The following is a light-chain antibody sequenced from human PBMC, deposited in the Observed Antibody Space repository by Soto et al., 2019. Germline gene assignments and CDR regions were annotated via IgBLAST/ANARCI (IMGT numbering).Light chain of an antibody. CDR3: QQFNSYSWT. CDR2: KAS. Sequence: DIQMPQSPSTLSASVGDRVTITCRASQSISSWLAWYQRKPGKAPKLLIYKASNLESGVPSRFSGSGSGTEFTLTISSLQADDFATYYCQQFNSYSWTFGQGTKVDIK. V-gene: IGKV1-5*03. J-gene: IGKJ1*01. CDR1: QSISSW.